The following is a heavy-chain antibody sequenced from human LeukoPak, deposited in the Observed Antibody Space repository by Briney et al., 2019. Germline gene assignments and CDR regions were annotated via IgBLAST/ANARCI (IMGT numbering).Heavy chain of an antibody. D-gene: IGHD5-18*01. CDR1: GGSISGYY. Sequence: PSETLSLTCTVSGGSISGYYWSWIRQPPGKGLEWIGYIYYSGSTNYNPSLKSRVTISVDTSKNQFSLKLSSVTAADTAVYYCARGHFRNGYSYGYNWFDPWGQGTLVTVSS. CDR2: IYYSGST. J-gene: IGHJ5*02. V-gene: IGHV4-59*01. CDR3: ARGHFRNGYSYGYNWFDP.